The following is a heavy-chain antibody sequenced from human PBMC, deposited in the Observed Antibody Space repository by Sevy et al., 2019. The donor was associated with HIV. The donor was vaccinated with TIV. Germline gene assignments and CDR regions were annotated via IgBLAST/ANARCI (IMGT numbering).Heavy chain of an antibody. CDR2: ISWNSATR. V-gene: IGHV3-9*01. Sequence: GGSLRLSCAASGFTFEDSAMHWVRQAPGKGLEWVSGISWNSATRGYTDSVKGRFRSSTDNAQNSLYLQMNSLRTEETSLYNCAKDTSRVVADTRYFDYWGQGTLVTVSS. J-gene: IGHJ4*02. D-gene: IGHD6-19*01. CDR3: AKDTSRVVADTRYFDY. CDR1: GFTFEDSA.